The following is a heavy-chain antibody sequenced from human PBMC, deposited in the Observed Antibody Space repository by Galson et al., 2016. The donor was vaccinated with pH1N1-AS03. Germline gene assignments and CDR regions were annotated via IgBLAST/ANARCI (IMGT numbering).Heavy chain of an antibody. J-gene: IGHJ4*01. Sequence: SLRLSCAASLFTFSNYNMKWVRQAPGKGLEWVSSITSSGSSIYYADSVKGRFTISRDNAKNSLYLRMNSLRAEDTALYYCTAGHYTNFWGQGTLVTVSS. CDR1: LFTFSNYN. V-gene: IGHV3-21*04. CDR3: TAGHYTNF. CDR2: ITSSGSSI. D-gene: IGHD3-3*01.